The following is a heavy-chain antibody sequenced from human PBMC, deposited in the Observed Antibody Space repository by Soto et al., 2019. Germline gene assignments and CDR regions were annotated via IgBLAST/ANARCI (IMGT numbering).Heavy chain of an antibody. D-gene: IGHD3-9*01. Sequence: SVKVSCKASGGTFSSYAISWVRQAPGQGLEWMGGIIPIFGTANYAQKFQGRVTITADESTSTAYMELSSLRSEDTAVYYCARDWYYDILTGYYKPNYFDYWGQGTLVTVSS. CDR1: GGTFSSYA. CDR3: ARDWYYDILTGYYKPNYFDY. CDR2: IIPIFGTA. J-gene: IGHJ4*02. V-gene: IGHV1-69*13.